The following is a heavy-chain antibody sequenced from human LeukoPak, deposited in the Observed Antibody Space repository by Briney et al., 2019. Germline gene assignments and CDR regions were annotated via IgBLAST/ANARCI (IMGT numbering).Heavy chain of an antibody. Sequence: GGSLRLSCAASGFTFDDYGMSWVRQAPGKGLEWVSGINWNGGSTAYADSVKGRFTISRDNAKNSLYLQMNSLRAEDTALYYCARISSDCNGGSCYSEEDYWGQGTLVTVSS. D-gene: IGHD2-15*01. V-gene: IGHV3-20*04. J-gene: IGHJ4*02. CDR2: INWNGGST. CDR3: ARISSDCNGGSCYSEEDY. CDR1: GFTFDDYG.